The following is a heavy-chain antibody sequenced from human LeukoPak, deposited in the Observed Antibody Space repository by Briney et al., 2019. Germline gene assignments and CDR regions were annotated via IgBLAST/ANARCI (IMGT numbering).Heavy chain of an antibody. CDR3: ATDLNSRGYSSSWPYYDY. V-gene: IGHV1-24*01. CDR2: FDPEDGET. Sequence: GASVKVSCKASGGTFSSYAISWVRQAPGQGLEWMGGFDPEDGETIYAQKFQGRVTMTEDTSTDTAYMELSSLRSEDTAVYYCATDLNSRGYSSSWPYYDYWGQGTLVTVSS. CDR1: GGTFSSYA. D-gene: IGHD6-13*01. J-gene: IGHJ4*02.